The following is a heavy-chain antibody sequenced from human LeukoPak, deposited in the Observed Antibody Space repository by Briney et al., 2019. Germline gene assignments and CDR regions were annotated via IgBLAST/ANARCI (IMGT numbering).Heavy chain of an antibody. J-gene: IGHJ4*02. V-gene: IGHV1-18*01. CDR1: GYTFTSYG. D-gene: IGHD3-9*01. Sequence: ASVKVSCKASGYTFTSYGISWVRQAPGQGLEWMGWISAYNGNTNYAQKLQGRVTMTTDTSTSTAYMELRSLRSDDTAVYYCARDPYYDILTGPFDYWGQGTLVTVSS. CDR3: ARDPYYDILTGPFDY. CDR2: ISAYNGNT.